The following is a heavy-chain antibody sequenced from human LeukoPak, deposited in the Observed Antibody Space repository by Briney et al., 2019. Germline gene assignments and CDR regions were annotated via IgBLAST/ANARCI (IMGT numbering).Heavy chain of an antibody. V-gene: IGHV4-59*01. CDR3: ARLRWQLVGPYFDY. CDR1: GDSISTYY. D-gene: IGHD1-26*01. CDR2: IYSSGNT. J-gene: IGHJ4*02. Sequence: TSETLSLTCSFSGDSISTYYWSWIRQAPGKGLEWIGHIYSSGNTDYNSSLKSRVTISVDTSKSQFYLRLSSVTATDTAVYYCARLRWQLVGPYFDYWGQGILVTVSS.